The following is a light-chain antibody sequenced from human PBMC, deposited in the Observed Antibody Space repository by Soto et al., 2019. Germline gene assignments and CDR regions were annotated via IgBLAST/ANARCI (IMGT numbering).Light chain of an antibody. CDR2: DAS. Sequence: DIQMTQSPSSLSASVGDRVTITCQASQDISNYLNWYQQKPGKAPKLLIYDASNLETGVPSRFSGSGSGTDFTFTISSLQPEDIATYYCQQYDNLRLIFGGGTKVEIK. CDR3: QQYDNLRLI. V-gene: IGKV1-33*01. J-gene: IGKJ4*01. CDR1: QDISNY.